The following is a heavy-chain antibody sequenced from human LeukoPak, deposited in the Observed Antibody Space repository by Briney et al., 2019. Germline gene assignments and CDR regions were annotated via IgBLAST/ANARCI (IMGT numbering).Heavy chain of an antibody. Sequence: ASVKVSCKASGYTFTSYDINWVRQATGQGLEWMGWMNPNSGNTGYAQKFRGRVTMTRNTSISTAYMELSSLRSEDTAVYYCARTMVRGVIIMDYYYGMDVWGQGTTVTVSS. CDR1: GYTFTSYD. CDR2: MNPNSGNT. D-gene: IGHD3-10*01. V-gene: IGHV1-8*01. CDR3: ARTMVRGVIIMDYYYGMDV. J-gene: IGHJ6*02.